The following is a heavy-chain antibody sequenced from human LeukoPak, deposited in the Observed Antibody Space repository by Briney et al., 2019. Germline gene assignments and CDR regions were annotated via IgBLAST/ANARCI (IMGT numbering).Heavy chain of an antibody. Sequence: GGSPRLSCAASGFTFSSYRMSWVRQAPGKGLEWVANIKQDGSEKYYVDSVKGRFTISRDNAKNSLYLQMNSLRAEDTAVYYCARDGAADFDYWGQGTLVTVSS. CDR3: ARDGAADFDY. D-gene: IGHD6-25*01. J-gene: IGHJ4*02. CDR1: GFTFSSYR. V-gene: IGHV3-7*01. CDR2: IKQDGSEK.